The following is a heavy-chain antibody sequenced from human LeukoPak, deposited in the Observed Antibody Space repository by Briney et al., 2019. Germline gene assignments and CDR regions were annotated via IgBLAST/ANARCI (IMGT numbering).Heavy chain of an antibody. CDR3: ARLDKFTMFRGIIVSAFDI. Sequence: GDSLKISCKGSGYNFTTYWIGWVRQMPGKGLEYMGIIYPGDSDTKYNPSFQGQVTISADKSISTAYLQWSSLKASDTAMFYCARLDKFTMFRGIIVSAFDIWGQGTMVTASS. J-gene: IGHJ3*02. D-gene: IGHD3-10*01. V-gene: IGHV5-51*01. CDR1: GYNFTTYW. CDR2: IYPGDSDT.